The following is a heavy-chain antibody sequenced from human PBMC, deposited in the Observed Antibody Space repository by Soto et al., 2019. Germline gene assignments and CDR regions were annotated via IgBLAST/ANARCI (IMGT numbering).Heavy chain of an antibody. CDR1: GYRFYSYW. Sequence: PGEYLKISCVGSGYRFYSYWIACVRQVPGRGLDWVVIIYPDDSDTRYSPSFEGQVTISADKSVNNAYLEWSNLKASDSAIYYCARHRRSGGSYLMGFVYWGQGARVNVSS. J-gene: IGHJ4*02. CDR2: IYPDDSDT. V-gene: IGHV5-51*01. D-gene: IGHD6-19*01. CDR3: ARHRRSGGSYLMGFVY.